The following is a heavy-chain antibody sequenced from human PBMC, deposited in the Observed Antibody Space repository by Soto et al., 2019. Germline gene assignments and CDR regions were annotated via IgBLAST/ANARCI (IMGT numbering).Heavy chain of an antibody. CDR2: ISAYNGNT. V-gene: IGHV1-18*01. D-gene: IGHD3-9*01. J-gene: IGHJ6*03. CDR3: ARIVLPRPGYVDWSVYYYYMDV. CDR1: GYTFTSYG. Sequence: ASVKVSCKASGYTFTSYGISWVRQAPGQGLEWMGRISAYNGNTHYAQKLQGRVTMTTDTSTSTAYMELRSLRSDDTAVYYCARIVLPRPGYVDWSVYYYYMDVWGKGTTVTVSS.